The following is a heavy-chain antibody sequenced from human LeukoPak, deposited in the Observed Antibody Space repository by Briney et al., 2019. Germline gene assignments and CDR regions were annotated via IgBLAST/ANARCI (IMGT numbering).Heavy chain of an antibody. V-gene: IGHV3-23*01. J-gene: IGHJ4*02. Sequence: GGSVRLSCAASGFTFSSYAMSWARQAPGKGLEWVSAISGSGGSTYYADSVKGRFTISRDNSMDTLYLQMNSLRADDTAVYYCAKGARWELPLDYWGQGTMVTVSS. D-gene: IGHD1-26*01. CDR1: GFTFSSYA. CDR3: AKGARWELPLDY. CDR2: ISGSGGST.